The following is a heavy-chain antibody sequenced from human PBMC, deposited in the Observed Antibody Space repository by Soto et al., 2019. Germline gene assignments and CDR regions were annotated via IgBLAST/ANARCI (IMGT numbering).Heavy chain of an antibody. V-gene: IGHV3-9*01. CDR1: GFTFDDYA. CDR2: ISWNSGSI. D-gene: IGHD4-17*01. Sequence: EVQLVESGGGLVQPGRSLRLSCAASGFTFDDYAMHWVRQAPGKGLEWVSGISWNSGSIGYADSVKGRFTISRDNAKNSLYLQMNSLRAEDTALYYCAKSYGDYYYYYYCMDVWGQGTTVTVSS. CDR3: AKSYGDYYYYYYCMDV. J-gene: IGHJ6*02.